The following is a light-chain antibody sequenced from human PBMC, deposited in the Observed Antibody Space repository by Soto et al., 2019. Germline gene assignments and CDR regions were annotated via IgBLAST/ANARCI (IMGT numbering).Light chain of an antibody. V-gene: IGKV3-20*01. CDR3: QQYHSLWA. CDR1: QSVSSNF. J-gene: IGKJ1*01. CDR2: GAS. Sequence: EIVLTQSPGTLSLSPGERATLSCRASQSVSSNFLAWYQQKPGQAPRLLIYGASSRATGIPDRFSGSGSGTDFSLTVSNLQPDDSATYYCQQYHSLWAFGQGTKVEIK.